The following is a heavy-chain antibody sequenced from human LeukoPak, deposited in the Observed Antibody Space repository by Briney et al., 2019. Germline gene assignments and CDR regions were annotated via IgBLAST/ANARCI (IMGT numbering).Heavy chain of an antibody. V-gene: IGHV3-21*01. CDR1: GFTFSSYS. J-gene: IGHJ4*02. Sequence: GGSLRLSCAASGFTFSSYSMNWVRQAPGKGLEWVSSISSSSSYIYYADSVKGRFTISRDNAKNSLYLQMNSLRAEDAAVYYCARAMTTDSPGLDYWGQGTLVTVSS. CDR3: ARAMTTDSPGLDY. CDR2: ISSSSSYI. D-gene: IGHD4-11*01.